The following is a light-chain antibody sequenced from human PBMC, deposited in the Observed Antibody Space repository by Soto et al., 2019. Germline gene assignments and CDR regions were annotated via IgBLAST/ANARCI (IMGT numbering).Light chain of an antibody. Sequence: DIQMTQSPSSVSASVGDRVTITCRTTQALSTWVAWYQQKPGKAPKLLIYAASSLQSGVPSRFSGSGSGTDFSLTISSLRPDDFATYYCQQYNDYSAWTFGQGTKVEIK. CDR2: AAS. CDR3: QQYNDYSAWT. J-gene: IGKJ1*01. CDR1: QALSTW. V-gene: IGKV1-12*01.